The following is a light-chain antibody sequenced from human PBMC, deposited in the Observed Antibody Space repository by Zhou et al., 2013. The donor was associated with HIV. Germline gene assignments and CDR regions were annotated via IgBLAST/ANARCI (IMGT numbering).Light chain of an antibody. Sequence: DIQMTQSPSTLSAAVGDTVTIACRASQSISGWLAWHQQKPGKAPKVFIYKASTLASGVPIKVQRQWIGDENSLSPSAAYSLKILSTYYCQQYKTEPWTYGEGTSV. CDR1: QSISGW. CDR2: KAS. V-gene: IGKV1-5*03. J-gene: IGKJ1*01. CDR3: QQYKTEPWT.